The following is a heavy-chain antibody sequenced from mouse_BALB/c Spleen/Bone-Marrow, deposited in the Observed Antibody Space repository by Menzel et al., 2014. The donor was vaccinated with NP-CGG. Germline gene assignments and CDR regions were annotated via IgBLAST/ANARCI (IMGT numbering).Heavy chain of an antibody. J-gene: IGHJ4*01. CDR2: IRNKAYGYTT. CDR1: GFTFTDYY. V-gene: IGHV7-3*02. Sequence: EVQGVESGGGSVQPGGSLRLSCTTSGFTFTDYYMSWVRQPPGEALEWLAFIRNKAYGYTTEYSASVRGRFTISRDNSQSILYLQMNTLRAEDSATYYCARFPMDYWGQGTSVTVSS. CDR3: ARFPMDY.